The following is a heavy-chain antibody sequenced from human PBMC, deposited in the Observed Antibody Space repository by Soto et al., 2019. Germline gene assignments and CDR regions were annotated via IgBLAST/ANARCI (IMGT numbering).Heavy chain of an antibody. CDR3: ARAPSRIYDNVWGSYRYPPDY. CDR1: GCTFTSYY. CDR2: IDPSGGST. J-gene: IGHJ4*02. D-gene: IGHD3-16*02. Sequence: ASVKVSCKASGCTFTSYYMHWVRQAAGQGLEWVGRIDPSGGSTSYAQKFQGRVTMTRDTPTSTVYMELSSLRSEDTAVYYCARAPSRIYDNVWGSYRYPPDYWGQGTLVTVSS. V-gene: IGHV1-46*01.